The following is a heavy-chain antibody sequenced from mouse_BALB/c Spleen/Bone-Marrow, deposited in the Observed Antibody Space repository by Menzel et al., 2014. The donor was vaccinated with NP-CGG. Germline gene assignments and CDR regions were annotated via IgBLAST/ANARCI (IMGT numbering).Heavy chain of an antibody. CDR1: GYAFPNYL. CDR3: ARGGDYGFMDY. D-gene: IGHD1-2*01. CDR2: INPGSGGT. Sequence: VQLQQSGAELVRPGTSVKVSCKASGYAFPNYLIEWVKQRPGQGLEWIGVINPGSGGTNYNEKFKGKATLTADKSSSTAYMQLSSLTSDDSAVYFCARGGDYGFMDYWGQGTSVTVSS. J-gene: IGHJ4*01. V-gene: IGHV1-54*01.